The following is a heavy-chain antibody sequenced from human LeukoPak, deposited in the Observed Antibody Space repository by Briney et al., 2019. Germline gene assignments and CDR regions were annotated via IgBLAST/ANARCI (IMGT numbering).Heavy chain of an antibody. J-gene: IGHJ4*02. V-gene: IGHV4-59*01. CDR2: IYYSGST. D-gene: IGHD7-27*01. Sequence: SEALSLTCTVSGGSISSYYWSWIGQPPGKRLEWIGYIYYSGSTNYNPSLKSRVTISVDTSKNQFSLKLSSVTAADTAVYYCARDWGSEGYFDYWGQGTLVTVSS. CDR3: ARDWGSEGYFDY. CDR1: GGSISSYY.